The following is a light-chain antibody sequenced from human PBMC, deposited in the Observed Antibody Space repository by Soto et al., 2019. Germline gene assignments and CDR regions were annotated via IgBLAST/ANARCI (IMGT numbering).Light chain of an antibody. CDR1: QSVSSN. V-gene: IGKV3-15*01. J-gene: IGKJ1*01. CDR3: QQYNNWPET. Sequence: EIVMTQSPATLSVSPGERATLSCRASQSVSSNLAWYQQKPGQAPRLLIYGTSTRATAIPGRFSGSESGTEFTLTISSLQSEDFAVYYCQQYNNWPETFGQGTKVEIK. CDR2: GTS.